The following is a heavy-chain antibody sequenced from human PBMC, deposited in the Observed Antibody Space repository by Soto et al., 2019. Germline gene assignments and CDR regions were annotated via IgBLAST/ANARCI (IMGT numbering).Heavy chain of an antibody. D-gene: IGHD2-2*01. V-gene: IGHV3-74*01. CDR3: VRDRSTCKDY. J-gene: IGHJ4*02. Sequence: EVHLVESGGGLVQPGGSLRLSCAASGFSFGSYWMHWVRQVPGKNLVWVARIKSDGGSTDYADFVKGRFSISRDNTKNRLYLQMDSLRTDDTAVYYCVRDRSTCKDYWGQGTLVTVSS. CDR2: IKSDGGST. CDR1: GFSFGSYW.